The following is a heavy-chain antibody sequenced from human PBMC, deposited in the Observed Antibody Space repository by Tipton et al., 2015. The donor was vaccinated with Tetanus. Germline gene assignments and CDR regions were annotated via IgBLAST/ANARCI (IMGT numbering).Heavy chain of an antibody. V-gene: IGHV4-59*01. CDR3: ARGWGGYYYDSSGPTGIWFDP. J-gene: IGHJ5*02. D-gene: IGHD3-22*01. Sequence: TLSLTCTVSGGSISSYYWSWIRQPPGKGLEWIGYIYYSGSTKYNPSLKSRVTISVDTSKNQFSLKLSSVTAADTAVYYCARGWGGYYYDSSGPTGIWFDPWGQGTLVTVSS. CDR2: IYYSGST. CDR1: GGSISSYY.